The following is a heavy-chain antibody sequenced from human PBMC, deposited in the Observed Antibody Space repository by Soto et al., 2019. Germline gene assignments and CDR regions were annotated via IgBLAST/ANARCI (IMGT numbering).Heavy chain of an antibody. CDR2: ISYDGSNK. V-gene: IGHV3-30-3*01. J-gene: IGHJ4*02. CDR1: GFTFSSYA. Sequence: GGSLRLSCAASGFTFSSYAMHWVRQAPGKGLEWVAVISYDGSNKYYADSVKGRFTISRDNSKNTLYLQMNSLRAEDTAVYYCARAFYDYALVGAYYFDYWGQGTLVTVSS. CDR3: ARAFYDYALVGAYYFDY. D-gene: IGHD3-16*01.